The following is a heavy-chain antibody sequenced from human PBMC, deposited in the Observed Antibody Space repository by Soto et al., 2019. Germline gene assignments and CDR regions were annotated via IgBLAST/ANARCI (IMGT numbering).Heavy chain of an antibody. CDR1: GYTFTSYG. D-gene: IGHD1-1*01. CDR3: ASDRVQLETFDY. V-gene: IGHV1-18*01. CDR2: ISAYNVNT. J-gene: IGHJ4*02. Sequence: QVQLGQSGAEVKKPGASVKVSCKASGYTFTSYGISWLRQAPGQGREWMGWISAYNVNTTYAQKLQGRFTMTPATSTSTAYMELRSLRSDDTAGYYCASDRVQLETFDYWGQGTLVTVSS.